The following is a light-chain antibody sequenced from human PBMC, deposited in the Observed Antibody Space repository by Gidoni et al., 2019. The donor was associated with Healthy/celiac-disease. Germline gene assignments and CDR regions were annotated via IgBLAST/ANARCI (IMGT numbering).Light chain of an antibody. CDR1: QSVSSSY. Sequence: EIVLTQSPGTLSLSPGERATRSCRASQSVSSSYLAWYQQKPGQAPRLLIYGASSRATGIPDRFSGSGSGTDFTLTISRLEPEDFSVYYCQQYGSSSMCSFXQXTKLEIK. CDR3: QQYGSSSMCS. CDR2: GAS. J-gene: IGKJ2*04. V-gene: IGKV3-20*01.